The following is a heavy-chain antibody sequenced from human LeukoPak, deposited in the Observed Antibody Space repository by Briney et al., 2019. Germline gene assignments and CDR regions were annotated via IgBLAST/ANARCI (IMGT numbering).Heavy chain of an antibody. V-gene: IGHV1-2*02. CDR1: GYTFTDYY. Sequence: ASVKVSCKASGYTFTDYYMHWVRQAPGQGLDWMGWINPNGGGTNYAQKFQGRVTMTRDTSISTAYMELNRLRSDDTAVYYCARDLTYYDSSGYSTDFWGQGTLVTVSS. J-gene: IGHJ4*02. CDR2: INPNGGGT. D-gene: IGHD3-22*01. CDR3: ARDLTYYDSSGYSTDF.